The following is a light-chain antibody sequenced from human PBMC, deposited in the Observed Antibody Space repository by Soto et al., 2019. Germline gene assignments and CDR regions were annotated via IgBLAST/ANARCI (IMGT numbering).Light chain of an antibody. V-gene: IGKV3-11*01. CDR2: DAS. CDR1: QSVSSY. Sequence: EIVLTQSPATLSLSPGERATLSCRASQSVSSYLAWYQQKPGQAPRLLIYDASNRATGIPARFSGSGSGTDFTLTISSLEPEDFAVYYCQQRSSGGVTFGGGTKV. J-gene: IGKJ4*01. CDR3: QQRSSGGVT.